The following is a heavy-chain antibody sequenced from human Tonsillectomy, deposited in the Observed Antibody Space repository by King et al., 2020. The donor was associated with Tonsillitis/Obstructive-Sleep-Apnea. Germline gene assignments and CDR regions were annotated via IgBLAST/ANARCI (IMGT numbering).Heavy chain of an antibody. CDR1: GGSISSNY. CDR3: ARAAEYRSSLSRFDY. Sequence: QLQESGPGLVKPSETLSLTCTVSGGSISSNYWSWIRQPPGKGLEWIGYIYYSGSTYYNPSLKSRVTISVDTSKNPFSMKLSTVTAADTAVYYCARAAEYRSSLSRFDYWGQGTLVTVSS. J-gene: IGHJ4*02. CDR2: IYYSGST. D-gene: IGHD6-6*01. V-gene: IGHV4-59*01.